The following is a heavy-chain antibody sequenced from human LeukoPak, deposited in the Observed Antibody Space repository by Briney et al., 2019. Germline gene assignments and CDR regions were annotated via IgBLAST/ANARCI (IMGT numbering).Heavy chain of an antibody. CDR2: ISSSGSTI. D-gene: IGHD2/OR15-2a*01. Sequence: GGSLRLSCAASGFTFSDYYMSWIRQAPGKGLEWVSYISSSGSTIYYADSVKGRFTISRDSAKNSLYLQMNSLRAEDTAVYYCAREKRDYFDYYYYYMDVWGKGTTVTISS. J-gene: IGHJ6*03. V-gene: IGHV3-11*01. CDR3: AREKRDYFDYYYYYMDV. CDR1: GFTFSDYY.